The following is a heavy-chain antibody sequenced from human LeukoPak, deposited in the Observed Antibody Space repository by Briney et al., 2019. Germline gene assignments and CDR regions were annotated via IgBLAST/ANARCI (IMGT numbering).Heavy chain of an antibody. J-gene: IGHJ4*02. CDR3: ATASRSSIAARASFDY. CDR2: FDPEDGET. CDR1: GYTLTELS. D-gene: IGHD6-6*01. Sequence: PGASVKVSCKVSGYTLTELSMHWVRQAPGKGLGWMGGFDPEDGETIYAQKFQGRVTMTEDTSTDTAYMELSSLRSEDTAVYYCATASRSSIAARASFDYWGQGTLVTVSS. V-gene: IGHV1-24*01.